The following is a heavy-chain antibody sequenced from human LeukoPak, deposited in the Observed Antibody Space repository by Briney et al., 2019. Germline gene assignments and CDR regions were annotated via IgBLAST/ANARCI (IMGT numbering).Heavy chain of an antibody. CDR2: IKSKTDGGTT. J-gene: IGHJ4*02. V-gene: IGHV3-15*07. CDR3: TTGGPQTYYDFWSGYYTGKDY. Sequence: GGSLRLSCAASGFTFNTYTMNWVRQAPGKGLEWVGRIKSKTDGGTTDYAAPVKGRFTISRDDSKNTLYLQMNSLKTEDTAVYYCTTGGPQTYYDFWSGYYTGKDYWGQGTLVTVSS. CDR1: GFTFNTYT. D-gene: IGHD3-3*01.